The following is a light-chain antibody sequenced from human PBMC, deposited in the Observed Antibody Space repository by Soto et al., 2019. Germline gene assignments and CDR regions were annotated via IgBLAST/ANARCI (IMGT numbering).Light chain of an antibody. CDR2: SNN. CDR1: SSNIGSNT. Sequence: QSVLTQPPSASGTPGQRVTISCSGSSSNIGSNTVNWYQQLPGTAPKLLSYSNNQRPSGVPDRFSGSKSGTSASLAISGLQTGDEADYYCAAWDDSLNGVVFGGGTQLTVL. CDR3: AAWDDSLNGVV. J-gene: IGLJ2*01. V-gene: IGLV1-44*01.